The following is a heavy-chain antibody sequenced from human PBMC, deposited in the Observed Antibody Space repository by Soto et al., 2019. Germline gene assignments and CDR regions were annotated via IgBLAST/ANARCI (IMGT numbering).Heavy chain of an antibody. J-gene: IGHJ5*02. CDR3: ARIGRYGSGSDRWFDP. CDR1: GFSLSNARMG. CDR2: IFSNDEK. Sequence: QVTLKESGPVLVKPTETLTLTCTVSGFSLSNARMGVSWIRQPPGKALEWLAHIFSNDEKSYSTSLKSRLTISKDTSKSQVFLTMTNMDPVDTATYYCARIGRYGSGSDRWFDPWGQGTLVTVSS. V-gene: IGHV2-26*01. D-gene: IGHD3-10*01.